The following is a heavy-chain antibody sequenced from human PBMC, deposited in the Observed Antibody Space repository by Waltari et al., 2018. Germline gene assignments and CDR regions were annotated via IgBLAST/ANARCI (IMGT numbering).Heavy chain of an antibody. CDR3: ARDRGGFGELLAY. CDR2: INPNTGAT. D-gene: IGHD3-10*01. J-gene: IGHJ4*02. CDR1: GYTFNPHE. Sequence: QVQLVQSGAELKKPGASVKVSWKASGYTFNPHEIPRVRQAPGQGLEWMGRINPNTGATDFAQKFQGRVTLTTDTSITTAYMFLSSLTSDDTAIYFCARDRGGFGELLAYWGQGTLVTVSS. V-gene: IGHV1-2*06.